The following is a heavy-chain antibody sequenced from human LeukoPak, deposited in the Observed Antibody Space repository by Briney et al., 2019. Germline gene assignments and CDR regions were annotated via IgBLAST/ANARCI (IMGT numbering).Heavy chain of an antibody. CDR3: ARSLWPEDY. CDR2: INQDGSEK. D-gene: IGHD5-18*01. CDR1: GFTFSSYW. J-gene: IGHJ4*02. V-gene: IGHV3-7*01. Sequence: GGSLRLSCAASGFTFSSYWMSWVRQAPGKGLEWVANINQDGSEKNYVDSVKGRFTISRDNAKTSFYLQMNSLRAEDTAVYYCARSLWPEDYWGQGTLVTVSS.